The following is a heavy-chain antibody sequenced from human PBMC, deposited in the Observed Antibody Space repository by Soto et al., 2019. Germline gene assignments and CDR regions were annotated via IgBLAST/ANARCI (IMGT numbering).Heavy chain of an antibody. V-gene: IGHV1-18*01. J-gene: IGHJ4*02. CDR1: GYTFTSYG. CDR3: ARGQWLAEIDY. D-gene: IGHD6-19*01. CDR2: ISGYNGNT. Sequence: QVQVVQSGAEVKKPGASVKVSCKASGYTFTSYGINWVRQAPGQGLEWMGWISGYNGNTNYAQKFQGRGTMTTDTSTSTAFMDLRTLTSDDTAVYYCARGQWLAEIDYWGQGTLVTGSS.